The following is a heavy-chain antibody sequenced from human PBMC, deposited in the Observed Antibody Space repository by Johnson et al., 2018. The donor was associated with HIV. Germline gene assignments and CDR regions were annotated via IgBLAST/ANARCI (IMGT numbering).Heavy chain of an antibody. CDR2: IYSGGST. Sequence: VQLVESGGGLIQPGGSLRLSCAASGFTVSSNYMSWVRQAPGKGLECASVIYSGGSTYYADSAKGRFTISRDNSKNTLYLQMNSLRAEDTAVYYCARVRAGIAAAGRGDDIWGQGTMVTVSS. CDR1: GFTVSSNY. V-gene: IGHV3-53*01. D-gene: IGHD6-13*01. CDR3: ARVRAGIAAAGRGDDI. J-gene: IGHJ3*02.